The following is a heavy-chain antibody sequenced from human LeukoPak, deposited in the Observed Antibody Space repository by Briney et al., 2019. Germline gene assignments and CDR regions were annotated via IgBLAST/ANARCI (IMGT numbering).Heavy chain of an antibody. Sequence: PGRSLRLSCSSYGFTFGDHAMSWVRQAPGKGLEWVGFIRSRAYGGTTEYAASVKSRFSISRDDSKGIAYLQRNSLKSEDTAVYYCMVVWGQGSTVIVS. J-gene: IGHJ6*02. CDR2: IRSRAYGGTT. CDR3: MVV. V-gene: IGHV3-49*04. CDR1: GFTFGDHA.